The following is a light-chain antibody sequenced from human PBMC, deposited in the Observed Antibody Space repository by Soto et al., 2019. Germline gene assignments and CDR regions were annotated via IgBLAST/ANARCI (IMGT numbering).Light chain of an antibody. Sequence: DIRLTQSPSTQSASIGDRVTITCRASQSIDKKLAWYQQTPGQAPKLLIFDVSTLQSGVPSRFSGSGSGTDFSLSSGSLQPDDVATYYCQQYELYWTFGQGTKVEI. CDR2: DVS. V-gene: IGKV1-5*01. J-gene: IGKJ1*01. CDR3: QQYELYWT. CDR1: QSIDKK.